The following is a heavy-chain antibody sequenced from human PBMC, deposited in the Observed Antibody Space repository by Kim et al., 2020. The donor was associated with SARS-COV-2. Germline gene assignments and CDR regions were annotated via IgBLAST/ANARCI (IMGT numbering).Heavy chain of an antibody. V-gene: IGHV4-59*01. J-gene: IGHJ4*02. D-gene: IGHD4-17*01. CDR1: GGSISSYY. Sequence: SETLSLTCTVSGGSISSYYWSWIRQPPGKGLEWIGYIYYSGSTNYNPSLKSRVTISVDTSKNQFSLKLSSVTAADTAVSYCARGHGDYEVYFDYWGQGTL. CDR3: ARGHGDYEVYFDY. CDR2: IYYSGST.